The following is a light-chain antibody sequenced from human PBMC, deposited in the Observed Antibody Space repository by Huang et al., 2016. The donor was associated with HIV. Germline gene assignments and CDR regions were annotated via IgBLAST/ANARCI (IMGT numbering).Light chain of an antibody. CDR2: AAS. CDR1: QTIDNY. V-gene: IGKV1-39*01. CDR3: QQSYTTPLT. Sequence: DIQMTQSPSSLSASVGDRVTISCRPSQTIDNYLNWYQQKPGKAPKLLIYAASSLHSGVPSRFSGSGSGTDFILTSSRLQPEDFATYFCQQSYTTPLTFGGGTKVEIK. J-gene: IGKJ4*01.